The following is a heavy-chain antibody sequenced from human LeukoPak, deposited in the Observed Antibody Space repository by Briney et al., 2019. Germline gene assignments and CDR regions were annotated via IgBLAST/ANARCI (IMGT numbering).Heavy chain of an antibody. V-gene: IGHV4-59*11. CDR1: GGSISSHY. CDR2: MYYSGGT. D-gene: IGHD3-3*01. Sequence: PSETLSLTCTVSGGSISSHYWTWIRQPPGKGLEWIGNMYYSGGTNYNPSLNSRVTISVDTSKNQFSLKLSSVTAADTAVYYCASRFWSGYYPYYFDYWGQGTLVTVSS. CDR3: ASRFWSGYYPYYFDY. J-gene: IGHJ4*02.